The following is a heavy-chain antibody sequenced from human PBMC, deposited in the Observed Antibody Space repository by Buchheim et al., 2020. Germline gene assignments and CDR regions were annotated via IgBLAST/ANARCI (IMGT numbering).Heavy chain of an antibody. CDR1: GYAFSAYG. J-gene: IGHJ4*02. Sequence: QVQLVQSGAEVKKPGASVKVSCKAFGYAFSAYGISWVRQAPGQGLEWMGLISAYSGDTNYAQKVQGRVTMTTDTPTSKAYMELRSLTSDDTAVYFCARWSGSNFLLDYFDYWGQGTL. CDR3: ARWSGSNFLLDYFDY. CDR2: ISAYSGDT. V-gene: IGHV1-18*01. D-gene: IGHD1-26*01.